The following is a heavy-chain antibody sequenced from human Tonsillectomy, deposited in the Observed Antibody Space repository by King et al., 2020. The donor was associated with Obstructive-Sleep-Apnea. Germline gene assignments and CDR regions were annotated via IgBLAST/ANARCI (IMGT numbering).Heavy chain of an antibody. V-gene: IGHV1-69*01. CDR1: GGTFSSNA. J-gene: IGHJ6*02. D-gene: IGHD5-24*01. CDR3: AKDKMEDGDFYYGMDV. CDR2: IIPIVGTA. Sequence: VQLVQSGAEVKKPGSSVKVSCKASGGTFSSNAIRWVRQAPGKGLELMGGIIPIVGTANYAQKFQGRVTITADGSTTTAYMELSSLRSDDTAVYYCAKDKMEDGDFYYGMDVWGQGTTVTVSS.